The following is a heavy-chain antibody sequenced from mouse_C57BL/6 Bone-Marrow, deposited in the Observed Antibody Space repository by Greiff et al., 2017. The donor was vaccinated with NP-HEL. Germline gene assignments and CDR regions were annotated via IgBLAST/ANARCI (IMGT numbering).Heavy chain of an antibody. D-gene: IGHD2-4*01. CDR1: GYTFTSYW. CDR3: ARDPIYYDYDVDY. J-gene: IGHJ2*01. V-gene: IGHV1-64*01. CDR2: IHPNSGST. Sequence: VQLQQPGAELVKPGASVKLSCKASGYTFTSYWMHWVTQRPGQGLEWIGMIHPNSGSTNYNEKFKSKATLTVDKSSSTAYMQLSSLTSEDSAVYYCARDPIYYDYDVDYWGQGTTLTVSS.